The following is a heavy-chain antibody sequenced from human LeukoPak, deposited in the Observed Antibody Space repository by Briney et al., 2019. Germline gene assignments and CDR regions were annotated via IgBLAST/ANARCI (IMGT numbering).Heavy chain of an antibody. CDR3: ARLTYYYDSSGYSFDY. CDR2: INHSGST. D-gene: IGHD3-22*01. CDR1: GGSFSGYY. Sequence: PSETLSLTRAVYGGSFSGYYWSWIRQPPGKGLEWIGEINHSGSTNYNPSLKSRVTISVDTSKNQFSLKLSSVTAADTAVYYCARLTYYYDSSGYSFDYWGQGTLVTVSS. V-gene: IGHV4-34*01. J-gene: IGHJ4*02.